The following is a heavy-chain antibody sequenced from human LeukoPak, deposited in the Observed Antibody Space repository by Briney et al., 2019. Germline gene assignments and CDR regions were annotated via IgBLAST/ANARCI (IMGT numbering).Heavy chain of an antibody. Sequence: GGSLRLSCAASGFTFSSYGMHWVRQAPGKGLEWVAFIRYDGSNKYYADSVKGRFTISRDNSKNTLYLQMNSLRAEDTAVYYCAKGPRGNIVVVPTAQWFDPWGQGTLVTVSS. J-gene: IGHJ5*02. V-gene: IGHV3-30*02. D-gene: IGHD2-2*01. CDR1: GFTFSSYG. CDR3: AKGPRGNIVVVPTAQWFDP. CDR2: IRYDGSNK.